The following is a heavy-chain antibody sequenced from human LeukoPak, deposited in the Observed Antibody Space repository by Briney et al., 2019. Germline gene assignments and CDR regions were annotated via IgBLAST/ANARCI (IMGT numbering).Heavy chain of an antibody. Sequence: SETLSLTCTVSGGAISSYYWSWIRQPPGKGLEWIGYIYYSGSTNYNPSLKSRVTISVDTSNNQFFLRLSSVTAADTAVYYCARHVYSGSYWGYFDYWGQGTLVTVSS. J-gene: IGHJ4*02. CDR2: IYYSGST. CDR3: ARHVYSGSYWGYFDY. CDR1: GGAISSYY. V-gene: IGHV4-59*08. D-gene: IGHD1-26*01.